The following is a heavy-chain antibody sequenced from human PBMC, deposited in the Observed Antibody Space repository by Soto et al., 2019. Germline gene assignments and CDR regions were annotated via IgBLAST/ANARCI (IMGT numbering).Heavy chain of an antibody. CDR3: AREVQVHTPAFVY. J-gene: IGHJ4*02. V-gene: IGHV1-69*19. Sequence: QVQLVQSGAEMKKPGSSVKGSCQSSGGTFNTYAMNWVRQAPGQGPEWMGDISPMFGAANYAPKFQGRVTITADESTGTSYMQLSSLTSEDTALYFCAREVQVHTPAFVYWGQGTLLTVSS. CDR1: GGTFNTYA. CDR2: ISPMFGAA. D-gene: IGHD2-2*02.